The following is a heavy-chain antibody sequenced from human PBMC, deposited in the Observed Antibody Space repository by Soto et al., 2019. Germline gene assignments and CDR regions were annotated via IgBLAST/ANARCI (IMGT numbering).Heavy chain of an antibody. CDR1: GFTFSDYY. CDR2: ISRGGNSV. J-gene: IGHJ5*02. Sequence: PGGSLRLSCAASGFTFSDYYMSWIRQAPGRGLEWVSYISRGGNSVYYADSVKGRFTISRDNAKNSLYLQMNSLRAEDTAVYYCARWLQFLGSWGQGTLVTVSS. CDR3: ARWLQFLGS. V-gene: IGHV3-11*01. D-gene: IGHD5-12*01.